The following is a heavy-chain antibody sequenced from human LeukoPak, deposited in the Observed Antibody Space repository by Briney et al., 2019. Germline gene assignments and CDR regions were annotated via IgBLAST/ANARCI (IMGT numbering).Heavy chain of an antibody. D-gene: IGHD2-15*01. CDR2: ISAYNGNT. CDR3: ARDGGYCSGGSCPDNWFDP. J-gene: IGHJ5*02. Sequence: ASVKVSCRASGYTFTSYGISWVRPAPGQGLEWMGWISAYNGNTNYAQKLQGRVTMTTDTSTSTAYMELRSLRSDDTAVYYCARDGGYCSGGSCPDNWFDPWGQGTLVTVSS. CDR1: GYTFTSYG. V-gene: IGHV1-18*01.